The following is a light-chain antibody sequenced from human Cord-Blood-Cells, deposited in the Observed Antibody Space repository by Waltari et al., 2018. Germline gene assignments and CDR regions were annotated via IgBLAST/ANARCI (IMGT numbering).Light chain of an antibody. CDR2: DAS. CDR3: QQYDNLPAFT. Sequence: DIQMTQSPSSLSASVGDRVTITCQGSQEISNYLNWYKQKPGKAPKLLIYDASNLETGVPSRCIGSSAWTDFTFTISSLQPEDIATYYCQQYDNLPAFTFGPGTKVDIK. V-gene: IGKV1-33*01. CDR1: QEISNY. J-gene: IGKJ3*01.